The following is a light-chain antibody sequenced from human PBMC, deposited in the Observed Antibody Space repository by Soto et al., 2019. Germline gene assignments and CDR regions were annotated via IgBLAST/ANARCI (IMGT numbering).Light chain of an antibody. Sequence: EIVLTQSPVTLSLSPGERATLSCRASQSVSSRYFAWYQQKPGQAPRLLIYAASSRAAGIPDRFSGSGSGTDFSLTISRLEPEDFAVYYCHQYASSRTFGPGTKLE. CDR3: HQYASSRT. CDR1: QSVSSRY. V-gene: IGKV3-20*01. J-gene: IGKJ1*01. CDR2: AAS.